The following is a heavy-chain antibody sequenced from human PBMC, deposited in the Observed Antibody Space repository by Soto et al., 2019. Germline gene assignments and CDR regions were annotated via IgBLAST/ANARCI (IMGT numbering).Heavy chain of an antibody. Sequence: SETLSLTCTVSGGSIRSGGYYWSWIRQHPGKGLEWIGYIYYSGSTYYNPSLKSRVTISVDTSKNQFSLKLSSVTAADTAVYYCARDLGIAARHDYYYGMDVWGQGTTVTVSS. D-gene: IGHD6-6*01. J-gene: IGHJ6*02. CDR3: ARDLGIAARHDYYYGMDV. V-gene: IGHV4-31*03. CDR1: GGSIRSGGYY. CDR2: IYYSGST.